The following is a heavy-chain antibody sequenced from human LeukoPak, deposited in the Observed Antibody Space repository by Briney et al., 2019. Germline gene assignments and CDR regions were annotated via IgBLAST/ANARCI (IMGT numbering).Heavy chain of an antibody. CDR1: GYSFTSYW. Sequence: GESLKISCKGSGYSFTSYWIGWVRQMPGKGLEWMGIIYPGDSDTRYSPSSQGQVTISADKSISTAYLQWSSLKASDTAMYYCARVLLWFGELSGYFDYWGQGTLVTVSS. CDR2: IYPGDSDT. V-gene: IGHV5-51*01. D-gene: IGHD3-10*01. J-gene: IGHJ4*02. CDR3: ARVLLWFGELSGYFDY.